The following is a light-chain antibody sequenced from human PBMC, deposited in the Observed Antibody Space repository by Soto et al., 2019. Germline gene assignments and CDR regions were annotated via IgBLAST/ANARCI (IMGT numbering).Light chain of an antibody. Sequence: QSALTQPATVSGSPGQSITISCTGTSSDVGGYNYVSWYQQYPGKAPKLMIYEVSNRPSGVSHPFSGAKSGKTATLTISGLQAEDESDYYSRSYTTSSSTPVLFGGGTKLTVL. J-gene: IGLJ2*01. CDR1: SSDVGGYNY. CDR3: RSYTTSSSTPVL. V-gene: IGLV2-14*01. CDR2: EVS.